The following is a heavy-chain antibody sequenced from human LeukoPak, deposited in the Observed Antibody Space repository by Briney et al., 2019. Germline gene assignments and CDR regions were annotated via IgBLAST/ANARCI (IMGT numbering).Heavy chain of an antibody. CDR3: AKEEGYGDYGPEDFDY. CDR2: ISGSGGST. Sequence: GGSLRLSCAASGFTFSSYAMSWVRQAPGKGLEWVSAISGSGGSTYYADSVKGRFTISRDNSKNTLYLQMNSLRAEDTAVYYCAKEEGYGDYGPEDFDYRGQGTLVTVSS. J-gene: IGHJ4*02. D-gene: IGHD4-17*01. V-gene: IGHV3-23*01. CDR1: GFTFSSYA.